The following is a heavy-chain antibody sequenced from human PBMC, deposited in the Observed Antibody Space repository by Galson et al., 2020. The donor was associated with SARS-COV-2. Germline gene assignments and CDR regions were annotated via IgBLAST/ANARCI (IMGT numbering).Heavy chain of an antibody. Sequence: GESLKISCAASGFTFSDYYMTWIRQAPGKGLEWISSISSGGGTVYYSDSVKGRFTISRDNAKNSLYLQMNSLRVEDTAVYYCARDAVEMSAIDYWGQGTLLTVSS. CDR1: GFTFSDYY. CDR2: ISSGGGTV. V-gene: IGHV3-11*01. J-gene: IGHJ4*02. CDR3: ARDAVEMSAIDY.